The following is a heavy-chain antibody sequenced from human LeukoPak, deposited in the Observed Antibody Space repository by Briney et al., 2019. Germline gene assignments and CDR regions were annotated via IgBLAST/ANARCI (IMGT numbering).Heavy chain of an antibody. J-gene: IGHJ6*03. CDR1: GGSFSGYY. Sequence: SETLSLTCAVYGGSFSGYYWSWIRQPPGKGLEWIGEIDHSGSTNYNPSLKSRVTISVDTSKNQFSLKLSSVTAADTAVYYCARGRGVPFTYYYYYMDVWGKGTTVTVSS. CDR2: IDHSGST. V-gene: IGHV4-34*01. CDR3: ARGRGVPFTYYYYYMDV. D-gene: IGHD2-8*01.